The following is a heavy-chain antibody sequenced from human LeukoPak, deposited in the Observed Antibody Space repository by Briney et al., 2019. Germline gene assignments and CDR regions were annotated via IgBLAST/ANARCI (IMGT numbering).Heavy chain of an antibody. CDR2: FYYTGST. D-gene: IGHD5-12*01. V-gene: IGHV4-39*01. CDR1: GGSISSNGYY. Sequence: SETLTLTCTVSGGSISSNGYYWGWIRQPPGKGLEWIGSFYYTGSTFYSPSLKSRVTISVDTSKNQFSLKLRSVTAADTAVYYCAVVATTIFDYWGQGTLVTVSS. CDR3: AVVATTIFDY. J-gene: IGHJ4*02.